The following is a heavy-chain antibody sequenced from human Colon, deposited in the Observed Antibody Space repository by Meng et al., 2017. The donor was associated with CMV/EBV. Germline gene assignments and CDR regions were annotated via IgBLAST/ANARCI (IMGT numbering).Heavy chain of an antibody. CDR2: IRFDGSQQ. Sequence: GQLVEAGGGVVQPGGSLVLSCVTSGFIFSHYSLQWVRQSPGKGLEWVAHIRFDGSQQFYVQSVKGRFTVSRHDPKNTLYLQMNDLRPEDTGVYYCATDHLWGMPNWGRGTLVTVSS. V-gene: IGHV3-30*02. CDR1: GFIFSHYS. D-gene: IGHD3-3*02. J-gene: IGHJ4*02. CDR3: ATDHLWGMPN.